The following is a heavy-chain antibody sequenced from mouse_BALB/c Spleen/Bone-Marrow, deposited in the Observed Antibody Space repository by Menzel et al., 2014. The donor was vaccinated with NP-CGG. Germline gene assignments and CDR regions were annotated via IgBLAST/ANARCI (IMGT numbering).Heavy chain of an antibody. CDR1: GFTFGTYG. CDR3: ARQGATPWFAY. J-gene: IGHJ3*01. V-gene: IGHV5-6*02. CDR2: ISSGVGST. Sequence: EVKLEESGGDLVKPGGSLKLSCVASGFTFGTYGMSWVRQTPDKRLEWVATISSGVGSTYYPDSVKGRFTISRDNAKNTLYLQMSSLKSEDTAMYYCARQGATPWFAYWGQGTLVTVSA. D-gene: IGHD3-1*01.